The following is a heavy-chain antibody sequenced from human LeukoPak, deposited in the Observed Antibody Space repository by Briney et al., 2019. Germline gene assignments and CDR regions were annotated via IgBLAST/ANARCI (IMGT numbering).Heavy chain of an antibody. CDR1: GFIFSSFW. J-gene: IGHJ3*02. CDR3: ASSYDSTGYWPIDAFDI. V-gene: IGHV3-7*01. D-gene: IGHD3-22*01. Sequence: PGRSLRLSCSASGFIFSSFWMSWVRQAPGKGLEWVANIKQDGSEKYYVDSVKGRFTISRDNTKNSLYLQMNSLRAEDTAVYYCASSYDSTGYWPIDAFDIWGQGTMVTVSS. CDR2: IKQDGSEK.